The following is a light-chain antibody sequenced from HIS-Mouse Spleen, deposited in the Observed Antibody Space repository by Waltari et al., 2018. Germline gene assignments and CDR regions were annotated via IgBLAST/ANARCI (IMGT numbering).Light chain of an antibody. CDR2: DVS. Sequence: QSALTQPRDVSWSPGQSVTISCTGTSSELGGYNYVSWSQQHPGKAPKLMIYDVSKRPSGVPDRFSGSKSGNTASLTISGLQAEDEADYYCCSYAGSYTLVFGGGTKLTVL. CDR3: CSYAGSYTLV. V-gene: IGLV2-11*01. J-gene: IGLJ2*01. CDR1: SSELGGYNY.